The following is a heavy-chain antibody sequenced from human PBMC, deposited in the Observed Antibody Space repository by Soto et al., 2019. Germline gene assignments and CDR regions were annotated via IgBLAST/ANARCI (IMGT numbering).Heavy chain of an antibody. Sequence: SETLSLTCTVSGGSVSSGSYYWSWIRQPPGKGLEWIGYIYDSGSTNYNPSLKSRVTISVDTSKNQFSLKLSSVTAADTDVYYCARLPYYDILTGYLSPYYYGMDVWGQGTKVTVYS. CDR3: ARLPYYDILTGYLSPYYYGMDV. CDR2: IYDSGST. V-gene: IGHV4-61*01. CDR1: GGSVSSGSYY. J-gene: IGHJ6*02. D-gene: IGHD3-9*01.